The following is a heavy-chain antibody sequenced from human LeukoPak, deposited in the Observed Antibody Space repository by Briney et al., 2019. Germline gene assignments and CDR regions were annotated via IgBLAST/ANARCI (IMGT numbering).Heavy chain of an antibody. V-gene: IGHV3-48*02. J-gene: IGHJ4*02. Sequence: HSGGSLPLSCAASGLTFGSCSMNWVRQAPGKGLEWVSYISGSSSTINYAHSVKGRFTISRDNAKNSLYLQMNSLRDDDTAVYHCAIMYDSSGYYFDYWGQGTLVTVSS. CDR1: GLTFGSCS. CDR3: AIMYDSSGYYFDY. D-gene: IGHD3-22*01. CDR2: ISGSSSTI.